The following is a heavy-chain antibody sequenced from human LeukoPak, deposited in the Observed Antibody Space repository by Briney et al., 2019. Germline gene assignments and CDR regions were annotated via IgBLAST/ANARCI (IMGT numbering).Heavy chain of an antibody. V-gene: IGHV3-7*01. Sequence: GGSLRLSCAASGFTLSSYWMSWVRQAPGKGLEWVANIKQDGSEKFYVASVKGRFTISRDNAKNSLYLQMNSLRADDTAVYYCARSPLNYDILTGYYRRGNYFDSWGQGTLVTVSS. CDR2: IKQDGSEK. J-gene: IGHJ4*02. D-gene: IGHD3-9*01. CDR1: GFTLSSYW. CDR3: ARSPLNYDILTGYYRRGNYFDS.